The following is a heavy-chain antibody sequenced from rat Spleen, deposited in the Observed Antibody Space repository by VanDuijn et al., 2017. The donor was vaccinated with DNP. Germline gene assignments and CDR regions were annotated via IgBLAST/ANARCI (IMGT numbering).Heavy chain of an antibody. V-gene: IGHV5-7*01. J-gene: IGHJ2*01. CDR1: GFTFSDYN. Sequence: EVQLVESGGGLVQPGRSLKLSCTASGFTFSDYNMAWVRQAPKKGLEWVATISHDGNNTYYRDSVKGRFTIARDNAKSTLYLQMDSLRSEETATYYCARPDSWGQGVMVTVSS. CDR3: ARPDS. CDR2: ISHDGNNT.